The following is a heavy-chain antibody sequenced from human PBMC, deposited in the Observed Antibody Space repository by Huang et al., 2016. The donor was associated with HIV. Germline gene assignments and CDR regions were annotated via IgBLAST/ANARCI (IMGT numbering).Heavy chain of an antibody. J-gene: IGHJ2*01. Sequence: QVQLVESGGGVVQPGGSLRPSGTASGFSFNDDGRHWVRPAAGSGLEWVGFIRYDGSNKYYADSVKGRFTISRDKAKNTLYLQMSSQRAEETAVYYCAKGRGLAAAPDWYFDLWGRGTLVTVSS. D-gene: IGHD6-13*01. V-gene: IGHV3-30*02. CDR2: IRYDGSNK. CDR1: GFSFNDDG. CDR3: AKGRGLAAAPDWYFDL.